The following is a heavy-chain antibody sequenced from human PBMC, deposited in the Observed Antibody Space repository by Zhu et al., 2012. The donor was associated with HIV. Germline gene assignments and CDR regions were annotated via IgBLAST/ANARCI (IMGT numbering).Heavy chain of an antibody. CDR3: ARRTAAAFDF. D-gene: IGHD6-13*01. V-gene: IGHV4-39*01. CDR2: VYYSGIT. CDR1: NDSISIDYFY. J-gene: IGHJ4*02. Sequence: QVQLQESGPGLVKPSETLSLTCTVSNDSISIDYFYWSWIRQPPGKGLEWIGSVYYSGITYYNSPLQSRVPVSVDTSKNQFFLKLTSVTAADTALYWCARRTAAAFDFWGQGIRGHRLF.